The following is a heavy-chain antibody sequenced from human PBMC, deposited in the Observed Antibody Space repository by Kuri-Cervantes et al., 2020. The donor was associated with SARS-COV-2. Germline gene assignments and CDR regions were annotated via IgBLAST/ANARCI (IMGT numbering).Heavy chain of an antibody. CDR2: INHSGST. Sequence: GSLRLSCAVYGGSFSGYYWSWIRQPPGKGLEWIGEINHSGSTNYNPSLKSRVTISVDTSKNQFSLKLSSVTAADTAVYYCARAFNWHYYFDSWGQGMLVTVSS. CDR3: ARAFNWHYYFDS. D-gene: IGHD1-7*01. V-gene: IGHV4-34*01. J-gene: IGHJ4*02. CDR1: GGSFSGYY.